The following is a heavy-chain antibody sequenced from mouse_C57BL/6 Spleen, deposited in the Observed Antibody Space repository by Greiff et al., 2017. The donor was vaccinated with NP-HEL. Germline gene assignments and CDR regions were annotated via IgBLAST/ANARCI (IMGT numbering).Heavy chain of an antibody. CDR3: ARDDGYYRYYFDY. D-gene: IGHD2-3*01. CDR1: GYSITSGYY. Sequence: EVKLVESGPGLVKPSQSLSLTCSVTGYSITSGYYWNWIRQFPGNKLEWMGYISYDGSNNYNPSLKNRISITRDTSKNQFFLKLNSVTTEDTATYYCARDDGYYRYYFDYWGQGTTLTVSS. CDR2: ISYDGSN. V-gene: IGHV3-6*01. J-gene: IGHJ2*01.